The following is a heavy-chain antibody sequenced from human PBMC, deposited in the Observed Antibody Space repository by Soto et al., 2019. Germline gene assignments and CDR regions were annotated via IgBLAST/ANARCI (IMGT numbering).Heavy chain of an antibody. V-gene: IGHV3-73*01. J-gene: IGHJ4*02. Sequence: GGSLRLSCAASGFTFSGSAMHWVRQASGKGLEWVGRIRSKANSYATAYAASVKGRFTISRDDSKNTAYLQMNSLKTEDTAVYYCILYYDSSGYYYSIDYWGQGTLVTVSS. CDR3: ILYYDSSGYYYSIDY. CDR2: IRSKANSYAT. D-gene: IGHD3-22*01. CDR1: GFTFSGSA.